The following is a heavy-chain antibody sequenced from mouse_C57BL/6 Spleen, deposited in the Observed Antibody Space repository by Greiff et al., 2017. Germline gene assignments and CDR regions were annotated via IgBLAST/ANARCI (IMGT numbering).Heavy chain of an antibody. CDR2: IRPNRGST. CDR3: AGDWDEDCFDY. Sequence: QVQLQQPGAELVKPGASVNLSCKASGYTFTSYWMHWVKQRPGPGLEWLGMIRPNRGSTNYNEKFKSKATLTVDNASSTAYSQLSSPTSEDSAGYYCAGDWDEDCFDYWGQGTTLTVSS. CDR1: GYTFTSYW. V-gene: IGHV1-64*01. D-gene: IGHD4-1*01. J-gene: IGHJ2*01.